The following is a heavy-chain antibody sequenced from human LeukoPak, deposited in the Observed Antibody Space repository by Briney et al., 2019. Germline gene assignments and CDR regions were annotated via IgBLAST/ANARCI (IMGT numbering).Heavy chain of an antibody. V-gene: IGHV4-30-4*01. CDR3: ARAEAGYTDY. CDR1: GVSISSGDYY. J-gene: IGHJ4*02. D-gene: IGHD5-18*01. CDR2: IYYSGST. Sequence: SQTLSLTCTVSGVSISSGDYYWSWIRQLPGKGLEWIGYIYYSGSTYYNPSLKSRVTISVDTSKNQFSLKLSSVTAADTAVYYCARAEAGYTDYWGQGTLVTVSS.